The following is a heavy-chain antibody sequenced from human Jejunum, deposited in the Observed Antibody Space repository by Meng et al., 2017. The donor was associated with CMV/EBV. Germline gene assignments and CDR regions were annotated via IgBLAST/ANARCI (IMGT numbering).Heavy chain of an antibody. CDR3: TRNLGAAFWSGYAFDF. D-gene: IGHD3-3*01. Sequence: FTITTYSIHWVRRAPGKGLEWVANIKQDGSEKYYVDSVKGRFTISRDNAKNSLYLQMNSLRAEDTAVYYCTRNLGAAFWSGYAFDFWGQGTLVTVSS. CDR2: IKQDGSEK. V-gene: IGHV3-7*01. J-gene: IGHJ4*02. CDR1: FTITTYS.